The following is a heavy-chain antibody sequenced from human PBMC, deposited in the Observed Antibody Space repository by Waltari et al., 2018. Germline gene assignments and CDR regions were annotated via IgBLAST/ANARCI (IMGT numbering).Heavy chain of an antibody. CDR1: GFTFSSYG. V-gene: IGHV3-30*02. CDR2: IEEEGSMK. J-gene: IGHJ4*01. Sequence: QVQLVESGGGVIQPGGSLRLSCAASGFTFSSYGMHWVRQGRGKGMDGVVIIEEEGSMKYNADDVKGRFTISRDKSKNTLYLQMTSVIAEDTAVYFWATTVASVYYVDVGGHGARGTVCS. D-gene: IGHD4-4*01. CDR3: ATTVASVYYVDV.